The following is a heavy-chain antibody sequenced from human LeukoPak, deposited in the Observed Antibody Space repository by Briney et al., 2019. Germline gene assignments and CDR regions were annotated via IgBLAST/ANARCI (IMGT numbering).Heavy chain of an antibody. D-gene: IGHD2-8*02. CDR2: IYHSGST. CDR1: GGSISSGGHY. J-gene: IGHJ4*02. CDR3: ARDLRGVFDY. Sequence: SETLSLTCTVSGGSISSGGHYWSWIRQPPGKGLEWIGYIYHSGSTYYNPSLKSRVTISVDRSKNQFSLKLSSVTAADTAVYYCARDLRGVFDYWGQETLVTVSS. V-gene: IGHV4-30-2*01.